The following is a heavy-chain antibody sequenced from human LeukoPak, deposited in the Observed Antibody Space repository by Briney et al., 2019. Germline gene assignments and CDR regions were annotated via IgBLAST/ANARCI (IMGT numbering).Heavy chain of an antibody. J-gene: IGHJ6*02. CDR1: GYSFTSYW. CDR2: IYPGDSDT. V-gene: IGHV5-51*01. Sequence: GESLEISCQGSGYSFTSYWITWVRQMPEKGLEWMGIIYPGDSDTRYSPSFQGQVTISADKSISTAYLQLSSLKASDTAIYYCARHEYGIDVWGQGTTVTVSS. CDR3: ARHEYGIDV.